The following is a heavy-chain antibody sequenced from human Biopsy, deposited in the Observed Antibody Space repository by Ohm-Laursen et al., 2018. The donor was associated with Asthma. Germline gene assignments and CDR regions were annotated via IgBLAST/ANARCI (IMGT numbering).Heavy chain of an antibody. V-gene: IGHV4-30-2*06. J-gene: IGHJ4*02. CDR1: GDSIDSDDYS. CDR3: ARGWNCGGDCYSLDY. D-gene: IGHD2-21*02. Sequence: TLSLTWGVSGDSIDSDDYSWTWIRQSPGVGLEWIGYIYRNGDTYYNPTLKNRVTISIDRSKNQFSLRLRSVTAADTAVYYCARGWNCGGDCYSLDYWGQGTLVTVSS. CDR2: IYRNGDT.